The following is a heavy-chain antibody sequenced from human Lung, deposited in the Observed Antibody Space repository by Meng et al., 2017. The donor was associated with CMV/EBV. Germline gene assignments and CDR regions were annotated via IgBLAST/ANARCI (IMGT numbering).Heavy chain of an antibody. CDR1: GFTFGNYT. CDR3: APNYDLFAF. Sequence: GESXKISCTTSGFTFGNYTMSWVRQAPGKGLEWVGYIRSKPYGGTTDYAASVKGRFTISRDDSKSIAYLQMNSLKTEDTAIYYCAPNYDLFAFWGQGTLVTVSS. V-gene: IGHV3-49*04. D-gene: IGHD3-3*01. CDR2: IRSKPYGGTT. J-gene: IGHJ4*02.